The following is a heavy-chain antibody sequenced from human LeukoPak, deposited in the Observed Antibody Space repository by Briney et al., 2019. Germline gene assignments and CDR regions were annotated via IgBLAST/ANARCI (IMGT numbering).Heavy chain of an antibody. J-gene: IGHJ5*02. D-gene: IGHD6-19*01. CDR3: AREEYSSGWYDPGWFDP. Sequence: ASVTVSCTASGYTFTSYDINWVRQAPGQGLEWMGRINPNSGGTNYAQKFQGRVTMTRDASISTAYMELSRLRSDDTAVYYCAREEYSSGWYDPGWFDPWGQGTLVTVSS. CDR1: GYTFTSYD. V-gene: IGHV1-2*06. CDR2: INPNSGGT.